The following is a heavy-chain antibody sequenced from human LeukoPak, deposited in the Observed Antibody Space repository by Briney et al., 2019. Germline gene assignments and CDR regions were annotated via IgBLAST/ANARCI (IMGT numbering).Heavy chain of an antibody. CDR2: IYYTGST. D-gene: IGHD6-19*01. Sequence: PSETLSLTCTVSGFSISSSYWSWIRQPPGKGLEWIGYIYYTGSTNYNSSLKSRVTISVDTSKNQFSLKLSSVIAADTAVYYCARLKGYSSGWYPSYYFDYWGQGTLVTVSS. CDR1: GFSISSSY. J-gene: IGHJ4*02. CDR3: ARLKGYSSGWYPSYYFDY. V-gene: IGHV4-59*08.